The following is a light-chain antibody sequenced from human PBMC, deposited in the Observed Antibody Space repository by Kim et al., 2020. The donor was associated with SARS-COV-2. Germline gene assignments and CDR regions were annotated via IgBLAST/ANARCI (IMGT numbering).Light chain of an antibody. J-gene: IGKJ4*01. V-gene: IGKV1-9*01. Sequence: DIQVTQSPSFLSASVGDRVTITCRASQGIRSYLAWYQQKPGQDPKLLIYAASTLRSGVPSRFSGSGSGTEFTLTISSLEPGDFATYYCQQLQSYPFTFGGGTKVDIK. CDR2: AAS. CDR3: QQLQSYPFT. CDR1: QGIRSY.